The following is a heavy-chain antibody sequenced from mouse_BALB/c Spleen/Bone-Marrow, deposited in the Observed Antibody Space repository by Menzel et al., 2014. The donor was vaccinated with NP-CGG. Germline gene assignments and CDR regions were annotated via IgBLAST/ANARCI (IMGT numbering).Heavy chain of an antibody. CDR2: INYNGST. D-gene: IGHD1-1*01. Sequence: EVQLVESGPGLVIPSQSVSLTCTVSGSSITSDYVWNWIRQFPGSKLEWMGYINYNGSTTYNPSLTSRISITRNTSKNQLFLQLNSVTNEDTATYYCSRDYYGSGYFDCWGQGTTLTVSS. J-gene: IGHJ2*01. CDR1: GSSITSDYV. V-gene: IGHV3-2*02. CDR3: SRDYYGSGYFDC.